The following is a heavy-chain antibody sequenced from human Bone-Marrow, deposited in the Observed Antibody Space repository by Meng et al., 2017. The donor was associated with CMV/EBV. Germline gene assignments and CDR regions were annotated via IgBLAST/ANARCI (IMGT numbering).Heavy chain of an antibody. Sequence: ASVKVSCKASGYTFTSYDINWVRQATGQGLEWMGWMNPNSGNTGYAQKFQGRVTMTRDTSISTAYMELSRLRSDDTAVYYCARGFLEWLLIDYWGQGTLVTAPQ. J-gene: IGHJ4*02. V-gene: IGHV1-8*01. CDR3: ARGFLEWLLIDY. D-gene: IGHD3-3*01. CDR1: GYTFTSYD. CDR2: MNPNSGNT.